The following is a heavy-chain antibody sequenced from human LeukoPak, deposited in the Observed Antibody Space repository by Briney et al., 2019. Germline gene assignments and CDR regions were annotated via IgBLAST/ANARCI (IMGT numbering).Heavy chain of an antibody. D-gene: IGHD6-13*01. CDR2: IKQDGSDK. V-gene: IGHV3-7*01. CDR1: GFTFSDYW. Sequence: GGSLRLSCAVSGFTFSDYWMSWVRQAPGKGLEWVAGIKQDGSDKSYVDSVKGRFTISRDNAKNSLYLQMSSLRVEDTAVYYCARDGTAAGLYFDLWGQGTLVTVSS. CDR3: ARDGTAAGLYFDL. J-gene: IGHJ4*01.